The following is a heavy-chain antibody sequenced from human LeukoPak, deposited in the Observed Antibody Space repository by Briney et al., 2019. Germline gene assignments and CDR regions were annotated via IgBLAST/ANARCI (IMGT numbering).Heavy chain of an antibody. CDR3: AKSLSSGFYYLDSFFDY. V-gene: IGHV3-23*01. CDR2: ISGSGGST. Sequence: GGSLRLSCAASGFTFSRHGLSWVRQAPGKGLEWVSAISGSGGSTDYADSVKGRFTISRDNAKNTLYLQMNSLRAEDTAVYYCAKSLSSGFYYLDSFFDYWGQGILVTVSS. D-gene: IGHD3-22*01. CDR1: GFTFSRHG. J-gene: IGHJ4*02.